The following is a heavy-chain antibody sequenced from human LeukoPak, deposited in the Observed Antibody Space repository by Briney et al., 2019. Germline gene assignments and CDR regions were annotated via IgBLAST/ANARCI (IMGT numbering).Heavy chain of an antibody. CDR2: VLGSDDNT. CDR3: AKGWWGATSAFDY. J-gene: IGHJ4*02. D-gene: IGHD1-26*01. Sequence: GGPLRLSCAASGVTFSTAAMSSGRQAPGKGLEWVSAVLGSDDNTYYADSVKGRFTISGDNSKNTLYLQMNSLRAEDTAVYYCAKGWWGATSAFDYWGQGTLVTVSS. CDR1: GVTFSTAA. V-gene: IGHV3-23*01.